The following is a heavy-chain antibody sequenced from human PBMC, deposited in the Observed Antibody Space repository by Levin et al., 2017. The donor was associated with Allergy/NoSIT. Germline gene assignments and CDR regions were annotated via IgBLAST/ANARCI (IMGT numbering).Heavy chain of an antibody. J-gene: IGHJ4*02. CDR3: ARGVPDDY. Sequence: LSLTCAASGFTFRTYSMNWVHQAPGKGLEWVSSISSSSNYIYYADSVKGRFTISRDNAKNSLYLQMNSLRAEDTAVYYCARGVPDDYWGQGTLVTVSS. CDR2: ISSSSNYI. D-gene: IGHD3-10*01. CDR1: GFTFRTYS. V-gene: IGHV3-21*01.